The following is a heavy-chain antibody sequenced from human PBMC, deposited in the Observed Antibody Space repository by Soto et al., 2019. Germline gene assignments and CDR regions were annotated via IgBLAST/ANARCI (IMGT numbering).Heavy chain of an antibody. CDR2: IWYDGSTK. CDR1: GFTFSSYG. Sequence: QVQLVESGGGVVQPGRSLRLSCAASGFTFSSYGMHWVRQAPGKGLEWVAVIWYDGSTKYYADSVKGRFTISRDNSKNTLDLQMNSLRAEDTAVYYCARASDSSGWYPYYFDYWGQGTLVTVSS. D-gene: IGHD6-19*01. V-gene: IGHV3-33*01. J-gene: IGHJ4*02. CDR3: ARASDSSGWYPYYFDY.